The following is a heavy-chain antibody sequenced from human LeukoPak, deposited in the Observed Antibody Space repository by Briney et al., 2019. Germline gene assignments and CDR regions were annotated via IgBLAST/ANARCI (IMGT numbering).Heavy chain of an antibody. CDR1: GGTFSSYA. J-gene: IGHJ5*02. V-gene: IGHV1-69*13. CDR3: ARVVGPAAAGAFNWFDP. D-gene: IGHD6-13*01. Sequence: SVKVSCKASGGTFSSYAISWVRPAPGQGLEWMGGILPIFGTANYAQKFQGRVTITADESTSTAYMELSSLRSEDTAVYYCARVVGPAAAGAFNWFDPWGQGTLVIVSS. CDR2: ILPIFGTA.